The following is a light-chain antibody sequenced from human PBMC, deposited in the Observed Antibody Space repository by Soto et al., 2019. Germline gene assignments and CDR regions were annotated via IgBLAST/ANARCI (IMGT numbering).Light chain of an antibody. J-gene: IGLJ1*01. CDR2: EVS. V-gene: IGLV2-14*01. CDR3: GSITSRSTSV. Sequence: QSVLGQPASXXXXXGQSITISCTGTSSDVGGYKYVSWYQHQPGKAPKLIIYEVSNRPSGVSNRFSGSKSGNTASLTNSGIQTEDEADYYSGSITSRSTSVFGTGTKLTVL. CDR1: SSDVGGYKY.